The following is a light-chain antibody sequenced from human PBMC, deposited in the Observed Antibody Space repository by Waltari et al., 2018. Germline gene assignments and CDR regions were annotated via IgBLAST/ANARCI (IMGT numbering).Light chain of an antibody. Sequence: SYELTQPPSVAVSPGQTARITCSGDALPQQYANWYQQKAGQAPILVIYKDKERPSGIPKRFSGSSSGTIVTLTISGVQAEDEADYYCQSADSSGASRVFGGGTKLTVL. CDR1: ALPQQY. CDR3: QSADSSGASRV. V-gene: IGLV3-25*03. J-gene: IGLJ3*02. CDR2: KDK.